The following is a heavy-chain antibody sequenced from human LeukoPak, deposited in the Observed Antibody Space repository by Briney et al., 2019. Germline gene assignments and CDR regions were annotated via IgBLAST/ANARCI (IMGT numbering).Heavy chain of an antibody. CDR2: IDTDESKS. CDR3: VRGLQGIDY. V-gene: IGHV3-74*01. CDR1: GFTSSRYW. D-gene: IGHD4-11*01. J-gene: IGHJ4*02. Sequence: GGSLRLSCAASGFTSSRYWMHWVRQAPGKGLVWVSRIDTDESKSDYADSVKGRFTISRDNAKNTVYLQMNSLRAEDTAVYYCVRGLQGIDYWGQGTLVTVSS.